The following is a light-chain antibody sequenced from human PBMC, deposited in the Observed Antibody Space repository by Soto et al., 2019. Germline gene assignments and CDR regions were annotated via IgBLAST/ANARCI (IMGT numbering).Light chain of an antibody. V-gene: IGKV3-20*01. CDR3: QQYGSSPLT. Sequence: EIVLTQSPGTLSLSPGERATLSCRASQSVSSSYIVWHQQKPGEAPRLLIYDASSRATGIPDRFSGSGSGTDCTLTNSRVEHEDFAVYYCQQYGSSPLTFGGGTKVEIK. CDR1: QSVSSSY. J-gene: IGKJ4*01. CDR2: DAS.